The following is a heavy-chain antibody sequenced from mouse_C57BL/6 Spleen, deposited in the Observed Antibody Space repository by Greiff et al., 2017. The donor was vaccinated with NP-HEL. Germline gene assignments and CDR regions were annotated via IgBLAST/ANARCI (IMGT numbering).Heavy chain of an antibody. D-gene: IGHD2-3*01. CDR2: ISSGGDYI. Sequence: DVKLVESGEGLVKPGGSLKLSCAASGFTFSSYAMSWVRQTPEKRLEWVAYISSGGDYIYYADTVKGRFTISRDNARNTLYLQMSSLKSEDTAMYYCTREGGSLYDGYSWFAYWGQGTLVTVSA. CDR3: TREGGSLYDGYSWFAY. V-gene: IGHV5-9-1*02. CDR1: GFTFSSYA. J-gene: IGHJ3*01.